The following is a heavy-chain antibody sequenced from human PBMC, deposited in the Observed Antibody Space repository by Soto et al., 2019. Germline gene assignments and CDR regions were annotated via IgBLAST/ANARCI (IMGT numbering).Heavy chain of an antibody. V-gene: IGHV4-4*02. D-gene: IGHD6-19*01. CDR3: ARYSSGWEYYFDY. CDR1: GGSISSSNW. CDR2: IYHSGST. J-gene: IGHJ4*02. Sequence: SETLSLTCAVSGGSISSSNWWSWVRQPPGKGLEWIGEIYHSGSTNYNPSLKSRVTISVDKSKNQFSLKLSSVTAADTAVYYCARYSSGWEYYFDYWGQGTLVTVSS.